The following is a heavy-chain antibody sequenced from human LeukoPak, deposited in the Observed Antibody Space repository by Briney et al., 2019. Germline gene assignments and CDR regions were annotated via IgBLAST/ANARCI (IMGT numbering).Heavy chain of an antibody. D-gene: IGHD6-19*01. CDR3: AKGTRIWYSSGWYTDY. Sequence: GGPLRLSCAASGFTFSSYAMSWVRQAPGKGLEWVSAISGSGGNTYYADSVKGRFTISRDNSKNTLYLQMNSLRAEDTAVYYCAKGTRIWYSSGWYTDYWGQGTLVTVSS. J-gene: IGHJ4*02. V-gene: IGHV3-23*01. CDR1: GFTFSSYA. CDR2: ISGSGGNT.